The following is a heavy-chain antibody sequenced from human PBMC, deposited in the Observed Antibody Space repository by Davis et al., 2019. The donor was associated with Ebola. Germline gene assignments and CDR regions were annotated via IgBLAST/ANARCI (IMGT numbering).Heavy chain of an antibody. CDR3: ARDLLGGTFDI. Sequence: GGSLRLSCAASGFTFSSNSMNWVRQAPGKGLEWVSFISSSSNYIYYADSVKGRFTVSRDNAKNSLYLQMNSLRAEDTAVYYCARDLLGGTFDIWGQGTMVTVSS. V-gene: IGHV3-21*01. CDR1: GFTFSSNS. J-gene: IGHJ3*02. CDR2: ISSSSNYI.